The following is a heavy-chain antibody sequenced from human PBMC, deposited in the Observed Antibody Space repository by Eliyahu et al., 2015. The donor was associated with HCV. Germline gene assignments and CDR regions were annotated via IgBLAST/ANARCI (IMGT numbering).Heavy chain of an antibody. J-gene: IGHJ6*03. D-gene: IGHD4-17*01. CDR3: AKVKGWSMTTVTTSYYYYMDV. CDR1: XFTFSSYG. CDR2: ISYDGSNK. V-gene: IGHV3-30*18. Sequence: QVQLVESGGGVVQPGRSLRLSCAASXFTFSSYGMHWVRQAPGKGLEWVAVISYDGSNKYYADSVKGRFTISRDNSKNTLYLQMNSLRAEDTAVYYCAKVKGWSMTTVTTSYYYYMDVWGKGTTVTVSS.